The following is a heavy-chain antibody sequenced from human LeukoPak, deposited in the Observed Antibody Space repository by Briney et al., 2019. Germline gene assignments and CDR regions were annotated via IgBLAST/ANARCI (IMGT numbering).Heavy chain of an antibody. CDR3: ASTPCSGGSCHGNYYYYMDV. CDR2: IIPIFGTA. D-gene: IGHD2-15*01. CDR1: GGTFSSYA. J-gene: IGHJ6*03. Sequence: SVKVPCKASGGTFSSYAISWVRQAPGQGLEWMGGIIPIFGTANYAQKFQGRGTITTDESTSTAYMELSSLRSEDTAVYYCASTPCSGGSCHGNYYYYMDVWGKGTTVTVSS. V-gene: IGHV1-69*05.